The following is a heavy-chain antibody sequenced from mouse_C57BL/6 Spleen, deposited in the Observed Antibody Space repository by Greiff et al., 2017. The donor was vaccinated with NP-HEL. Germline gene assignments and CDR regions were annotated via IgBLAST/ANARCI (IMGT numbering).Heavy chain of an antibody. Sequence: QVQLQQSGAELVKPGASVKMSCKASGYTFTSYWITWVKQRPGQGLEWIGDIYPGSGSTNYNEKFKSKATLTADKSSSTAYMELRSLTSEDSAVYFCARASSSSYYFDYWGQGTTLTVSS. J-gene: IGHJ2*01. CDR3: ARASSSSYYFDY. D-gene: IGHD1-1*01. CDR1: GYTFTSYW. CDR2: IYPGSGST. V-gene: IGHV1-55*01.